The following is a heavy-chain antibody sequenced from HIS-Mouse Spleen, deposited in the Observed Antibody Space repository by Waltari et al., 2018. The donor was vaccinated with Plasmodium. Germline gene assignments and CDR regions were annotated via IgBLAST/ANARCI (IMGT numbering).Heavy chain of an antibody. D-gene: IGHD6-13*01. Sequence: EVQLVESGGGLVQPGGSLRLSCAASGFTFSRSWMSWVRQAPGKGLECVANIKQDGSEKYYVDSVKGRFTISRDNAKNSLYLQMNSLRAEDTAVYYCASSWYWYFDLWGRGTLVTVSS. J-gene: IGHJ2*01. CDR1: GFTFSRSW. V-gene: IGHV3-7*01. CDR3: ASSWYWYFDL. CDR2: IKQDGSEK.